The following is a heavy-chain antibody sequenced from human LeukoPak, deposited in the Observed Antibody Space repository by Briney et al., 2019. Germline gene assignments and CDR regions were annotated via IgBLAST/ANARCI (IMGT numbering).Heavy chain of an antibody. CDR3: ARGVYIAAAQYGY. D-gene: IGHD6-13*01. V-gene: IGHV4-59*01. CDR2: IYYRGTT. CDR1: GGSISNYY. J-gene: IGHJ4*02. Sequence: PSETLSLTCTVSGGSISNYYWSWIRQPPGKGLEWIGYIYYRGTTNYNPSLKSRVTISVDTSKNQISLKLNSVTAADTAVYYCARGVYIAAAQYGYWGQGTLVTVSS.